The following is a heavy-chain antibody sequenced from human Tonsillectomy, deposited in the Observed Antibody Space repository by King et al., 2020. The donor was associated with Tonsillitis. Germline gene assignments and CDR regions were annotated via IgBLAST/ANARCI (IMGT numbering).Heavy chain of an antibody. V-gene: IGHV4-59*01. J-gene: IGHJ4*02. D-gene: IGHD3-22*01. CDR3: ARDKGDYDSSGYD. CDR2: IYDRGTT. CDR1: GGSISTNY. Sequence: QLQESGPGLVKPSETLSLTCTVSGGSISTNYWTWIRQPPGKRLEWIGYIYDRGTTNYNPSLESRVTISVDTSKNQFSLKLSSVTAADTAVYYCARDKGDYDSSGYDWGQGTLVTVSS.